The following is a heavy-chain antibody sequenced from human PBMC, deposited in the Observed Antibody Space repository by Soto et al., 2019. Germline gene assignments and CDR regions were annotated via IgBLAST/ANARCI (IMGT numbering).Heavy chain of an antibody. CDR3: AKALAPITMVRGVDDY. CDR2: ISGSGGST. CDR1: GFTFSSYA. J-gene: IGHJ4*02. Sequence: EVQLLESGGGLVQPGGSLRLSCAASGFTFSSYAMSWVRQAPGKGLEWVSAISGSGGSTYYADSVKGRFTISRDNSKNTLCLQMNSLRAEDTAVYYCAKALAPITMVRGVDDYWGQGTLVTVSS. V-gene: IGHV3-23*01. D-gene: IGHD3-10*01.